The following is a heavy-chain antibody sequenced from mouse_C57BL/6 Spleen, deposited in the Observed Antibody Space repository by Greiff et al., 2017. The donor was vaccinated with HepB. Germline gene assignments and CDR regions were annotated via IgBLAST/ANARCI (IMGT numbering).Heavy chain of an antibody. CDR3: ARCYDGYSWFAY. Sequence: EVQLQQSGPELVKPGASVKISCKASGYSFTGYYMNWVKQSPEKSLEWIGEINPSTGGTTYNQKFKAKATLTVDKSSSTAYMQLKSLTSEDSAVYYCARCYDGYSWFAYWGQGTLVTVSA. J-gene: IGHJ3*01. V-gene: IGHV1-42*01. CDR1: GYSFTGYY. CDR2: INPSTGGT. D-gene: IGHD2-3*01.